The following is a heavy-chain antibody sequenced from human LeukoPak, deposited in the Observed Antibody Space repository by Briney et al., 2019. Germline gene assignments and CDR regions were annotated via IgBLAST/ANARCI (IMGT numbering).Heavy chain of an antibody. CDR2: ISAYNGNS. J-gene: IGHJ6*02. CDR3: ARDSRGDYYYGMDV. V-gene: IGHV1-18*01. Sequence: GASVTVSCKASGYTFTSYGISWVRQAPGQGLEWMGWISAYNGNSNYAQKLQGRVTMTTDTSTSTAYMELRSLRSDDTAVYYCARDSRGDYYYGMDVWGQGTTVTVSS. D-gene: IGHD3-10*01. CDR1: GYTFTSYG.